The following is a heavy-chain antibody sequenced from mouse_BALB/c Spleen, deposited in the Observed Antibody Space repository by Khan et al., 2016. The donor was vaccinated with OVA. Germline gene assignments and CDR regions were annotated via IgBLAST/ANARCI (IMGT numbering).Heavy chain of an antibody. CDR3: ARTARMKY. CDR2: ISYSGST. V-gene: IGHV3-2*02. J-gene: IGHJ2*01. Sequence: EVQLQESGPGLVKPSQSLSLTCTVTGYSITSGYGWNWIRQFPGNKLEWMGYISYSGSTNYNPSLKSRISITRDTSTNKSFLQLNSVTTEDTATYYCARTARMKYWGQGTTLTVSS. CDR1: GYSITSGYG. D-gene: IGHD1-2*01.